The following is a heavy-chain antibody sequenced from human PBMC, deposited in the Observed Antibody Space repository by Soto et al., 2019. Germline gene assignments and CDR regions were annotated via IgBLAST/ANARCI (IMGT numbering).Heavy chain of an antibody. CDR2: IMPVFATP. Sequence: QVQLMQSGAEVKKPGSLVKVSCKASGGTFSTSAISWVRQAPGEGLEWVGGIMPVFATPDYAQKFQGRVTISADESTTTAYLELTSLTTDDTAVYYCARDKDRQQLGGNYYYILDVWGQGTAITVSS. J-gene: IGHJ6*02. V-gene: IGHV1-69*12. CDR1: GGTFSTSA. D-gene: IGHD3-3*02. CDR3: ARDKDRQQLGGNYYYILDV.